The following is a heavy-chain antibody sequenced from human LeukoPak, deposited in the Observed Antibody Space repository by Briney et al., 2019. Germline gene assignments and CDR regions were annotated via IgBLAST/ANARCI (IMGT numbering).Heavy chain of an antibody. J-gene: IGHJ4*02. V-gene: IGHV1-2*06. CDR3: ARLGLHGSGTYYFFDY. CDR2: INVKSGAT. D-gene: IGHD3-10*01. Sequence: ASVKVSCKASGYTFIDYYFNWVRQAPGQGPEWMGRINVKSGATDYAQKFQGRITVTSATSISTAYMELSRLTSDDTAVYFCARLGLHGSGTYYFFDYWGQGTLVTVSS. CDR1: GYTFIDYY.